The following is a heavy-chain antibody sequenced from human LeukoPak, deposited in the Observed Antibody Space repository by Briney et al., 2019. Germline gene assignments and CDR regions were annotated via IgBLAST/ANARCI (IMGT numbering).Heavy chain of an antibody. CDR1: GFTFSSYW. J-gene: IGHJ5*02. V-gene: IGHV3-7*01. CDR3: AKEASGYDFNWFDP. Sequence: GGSLRLSCAASGFTFSSYWMSWVRQAPGKGLEWVANIKQDGSEKYYVDSVKGRFTISRDNAKNSLYLQMNSLRAEDTAVYYCAKEASGYDFNWFDPWGQGTLVTVSS. CDR2: IKQDGSEK. D-gene: IGHD5-12*01.